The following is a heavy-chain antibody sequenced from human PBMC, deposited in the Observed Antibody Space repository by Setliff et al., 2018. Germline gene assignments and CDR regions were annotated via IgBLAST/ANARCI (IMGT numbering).Heavy chain of an antibody. Sequence: GASVKVSCKASGGTFSSYAISWVRQAPGQGLEWMGGIIPILGIANYAQKFQGRVTITADKSTSTAYMELSSLRSEDTAVYYCARDSSQWLVRRYFDYWGQGTRVTVSS. CDR2: IIPILGIA. D-gene: IGHD6-19*01. V-gene: IGHV1-69*10. CDR3: ARDSSQWLVRRYFDY. CDR1: GGTFSSYA. J-gene: IGHJ4*02.